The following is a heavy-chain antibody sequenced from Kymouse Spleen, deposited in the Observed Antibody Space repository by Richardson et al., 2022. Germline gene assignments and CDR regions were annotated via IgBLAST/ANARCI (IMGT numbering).Heavy chain of an antibody. CDR2: IWYDGSNK. Sequence: QVQLVESGGGVVQPGRSLRLSCAASGFTFSSYGMHWVRQAPGKGLEWVAVIWYDGSNKYYADSVKGRFTISRDNSKNTLYLQMNSLRAEDTAVYYCAREVRGVIIPLFDYWGQGTLVTVSS. CDR3: AREVRGVIIPLFDY. V-gene: IGHV3-33*01. D-gene: IGHD3-10*01. J-gene: IGHJ4*02. CDR1: GFTFSSYG.